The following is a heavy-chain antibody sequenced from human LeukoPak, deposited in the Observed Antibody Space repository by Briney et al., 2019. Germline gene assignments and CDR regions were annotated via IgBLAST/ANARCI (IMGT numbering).Heavy chain of an antibody. CDR1: GGSISSGNYY. Sequence: SETLSLTCTVSGGSISSGNYYWSWIRQHPGKGLEWIGFIYYSGSTYYNPSLKSRVTISVDTSKNQFSLKLSAVTAAGTAVYYCARAYDSSGYYPSYFGYWGQGTLVTVSS. CDR3: ARAYDSSGYYPSYFGY. D-gene: IGHD3-22*01. CDR2: IYYSGST. J-gene: IGHJ4*02. V-gene: IGHV4-31*03.